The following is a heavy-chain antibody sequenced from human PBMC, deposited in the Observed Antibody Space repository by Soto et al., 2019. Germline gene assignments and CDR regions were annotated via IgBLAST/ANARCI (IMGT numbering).Heavy chain of an antibody. V-gene: IGHV1-69*12. J-gene: IGHJ4*02. D-gene: IGHD6-13*01. CDR1: GGTVSSYA. Sequence: QVQLVQSGAEVKKPGSSVKVSCKASGGTVSSYAISWVRQAPGQGLEWMGGIIPIFGTANYAQKFQGRVTITEDEYTSTAYMKLSSLRSEDTAVYYCARDVIAAAGTAGWGQGTLVTVSS. CDR2: IIPIFGTA. CDR3: ARDVIAAAGTAG.